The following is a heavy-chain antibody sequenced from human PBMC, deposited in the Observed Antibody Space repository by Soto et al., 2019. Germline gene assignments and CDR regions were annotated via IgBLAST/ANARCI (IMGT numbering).Heavy chain of an antibody. J-gene: IGHJ4*02. V-gene: IGHV3-7*01. Sequence: EVQLVESGGGLVQPGGSLRLSCAASGFTFSTYWMSWVRQAPGKGLEWVANINQDGSEKYYVDSVKGRFTISRDNAKNSLYLQMTSLRADDTAVYYCARARGWNIVTIPAASDHWGQGTLVTVSS. CDR3: ARARGWNIVTIPAASDH. CDR1: GFTFSTYW. CDR2: INQDGSEK. D-gene: IGHD2-2*01.